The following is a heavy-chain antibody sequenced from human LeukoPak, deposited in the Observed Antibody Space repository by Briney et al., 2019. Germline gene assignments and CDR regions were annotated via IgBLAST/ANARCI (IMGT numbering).Heavy chain of an antibody. CDR3: AKGAQYDFWTGYTLEYFDV. V-gene: IGHV3-23*01. CDR2: ISASGSST. J-gene: IGHJ4*02. CDR1: GFTFTSYA. Sequence: GGSLRLSCAASGFTFTSYALNWVRQAPGKGLEWVSFISASGSSTHYADSVKGRFTISRDNSNNTLYLQINSLRAEDTAAYYCAKGAQYDFWTGYTLEYFDVWGKGTLVTVSS. D-gene: IGHD3-3*01.